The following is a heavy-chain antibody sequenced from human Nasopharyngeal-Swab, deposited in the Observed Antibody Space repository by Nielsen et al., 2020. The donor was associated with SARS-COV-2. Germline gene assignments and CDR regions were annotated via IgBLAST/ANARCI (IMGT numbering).Heavy chain of an antibody. V-gene: IGHV1-18*01. CDR1: GYTFTSYG. D-gene: IGHD3-10*01. Sequence: ASVKVSCRASGYTFTSYGISWVRQAPGQGLEWMGWISAYNGNTNYAQKLQGRVTMTTDTSTSTAYMELSSLRSEDTAVYYCARDRIDSGFDYWGQGTLVTVSS. J-gene: IGHJ4*02. CDR3: ARDRIDSGFDY. CDR2: ISAYNGNT.